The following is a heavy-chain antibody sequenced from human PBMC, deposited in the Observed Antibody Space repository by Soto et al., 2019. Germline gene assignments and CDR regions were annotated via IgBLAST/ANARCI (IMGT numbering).Heavy chain of an antibody. J-gene: IGHJ3*02. D-gene: IGHD2-15*01. CDR3: AKDPGVVVAANYDAFDI. Sequence: EVQLLESGGGLVQPGGSLRLSCAASGFTFSSYAMSWVRQAPGKGLEWVSAISGSGGSTYYADSVKGRFTISRDNSKNTLYLQMNSLRAEDTAVYYCAKDPGVVVAANYDAFDIWGQGTMVTVSS. CDR2: ISGSGGST. CDR1: GFTFSSYA. V-gene: IGHV3-23*01.